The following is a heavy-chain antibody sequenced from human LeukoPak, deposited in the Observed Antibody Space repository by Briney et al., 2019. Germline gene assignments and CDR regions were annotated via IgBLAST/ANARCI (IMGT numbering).Heavy chain of an antibody. CDR3: ASYVRGVTKSYDY. V-gene: IGHV3-23*01. D-gene: IGHD3-10*02. Sequence: GGSLRLSCAASGFTFSSYAMSWVRQAPGKGLEWVSAISGSGGSTYYADSVKGRFAISGDNSKNTLYLQMNSLRAEDTAVYYCASYVRGVTKSYDYWGQGTLVTVSS. J-gene: IGHJ4*02. CDR2: ISGSGGST. CDR1: GFTFSSYA.